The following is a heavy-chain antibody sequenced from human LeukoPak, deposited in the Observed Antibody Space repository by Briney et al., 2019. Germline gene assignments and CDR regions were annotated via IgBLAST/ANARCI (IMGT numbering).Heavy chain of an antibody. CDR2: INTSGGST. Sequence: ASVKVSCKASGYTLTSYYMHWGRQTPGQGLEWMGIINTSGGSTSYAQKFQGRVTITRDTSTSSVYMELSRPRSDDTAVYYCARVDYSDSSSLVGAFDIWGEGTMATVHS. J-gene: IGHJ3*02. D-gene: IGHD3-22*01. V-gene: IGHV1-46*01. CDR3: ARVDYSDSSSLVGAFDI. CDR1: GYTLTSYY.